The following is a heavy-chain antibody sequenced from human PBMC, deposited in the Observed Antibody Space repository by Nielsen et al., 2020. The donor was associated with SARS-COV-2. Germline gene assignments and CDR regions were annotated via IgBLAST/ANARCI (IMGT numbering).Heavy chain of an antibody. D-gene: IGHD6-13*01. Sequence: GESLKIPCAASGFTFSSYGMHWVRQAPGKGLEWVAVIWYDGSNKYYADSVKGRFTISRDNSKNTLYLQMNSLRAEDTAVYYCASGTGPYFDYWGQGTLVTVSS. V-gene: IGHV3-33*01. J-gene: IGHJ4*02. CDR2: IWYDGSNK. CDR1: GFTFSSYG. CDR3: ASGTGPYFDY.